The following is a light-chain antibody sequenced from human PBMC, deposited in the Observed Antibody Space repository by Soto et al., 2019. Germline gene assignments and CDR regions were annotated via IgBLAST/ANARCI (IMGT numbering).Light chain of an antibody. V-gene: IGKV3D-11*03. J-gene: IGKJ5*01. CDR3: QQRSNWPIT. CDR2: AAS. CDR1: QSVSSK. Sequence: ETVVEQSPAALSVCRGERATLSCRACQSVSSKLAGYQQKPGQAPRLLIYAASNRATGIPARFSGRGSGTHFTFTISRREPEDFAVYYCQQRSNWPITFGEGTRVEI.